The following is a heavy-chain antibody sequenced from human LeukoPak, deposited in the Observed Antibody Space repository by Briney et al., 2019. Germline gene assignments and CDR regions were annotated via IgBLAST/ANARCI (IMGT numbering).Heavy chain of an antibody. Sequence: GGSLRLSCAASGFSFSAYSMTWVRQAPGTGLEWVANINPAGSDTYYVDSVKGRFSISRDNAKNSVYLQMNSLRAEDTAVYHCARFGDVAAVDVWGQGTPVTVSS. J-gene: IGHJ4*02. V-gene: IGHV3-7*01. CDR2: INPAGSDT. D-gene: IGHD3-10*01. CDR1: GFSFSAYS. CDR3: ARFGDVAAVDV.